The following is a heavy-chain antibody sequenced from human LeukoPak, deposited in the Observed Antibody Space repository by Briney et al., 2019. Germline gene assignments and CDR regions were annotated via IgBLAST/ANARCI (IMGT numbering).Heavy chain of an antibody. V-gene: IGHV3-33*06. D-gene: IGHD3-22*01. J-gene: IGHJ4*02. CDR3: VYDSSGYYRFDY. Sequence: GRSLRLSCAASGFTFSSYGMHWVRQAPGKGLEWVAVIWYDGSNKYYADSVKGRFTISRDNSKNTLYLQMNSLRAEDTAVYDCVYDSSGYYRFDYWGQGTLVTVSS. CDR1: GFTFSSYG. CDR2: IWYDGSNK.